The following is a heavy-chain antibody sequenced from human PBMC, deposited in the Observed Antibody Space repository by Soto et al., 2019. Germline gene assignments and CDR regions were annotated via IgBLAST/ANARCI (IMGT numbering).Heavy chain of an antibody. Sequence: PGGSLRLSCAASGFTFSSYAMHWVRQAPGKGLEWVAVISYDGSNKYYADSVKGRFTISRDNSKNTLYLQMNSLRAEDTAVYYCARTSSPSYSSGWRDYYFDYWGQGTLVTVSS. CDR2: ISYDGSNK. V-gene: IGHV3-30-3*01. D-gene: IGHD6-19*01. CDR1: GFTFSSYA. CDR3: ARTSSPSYSSGWRDYYFDY. J-gene: IGHJ4*02.